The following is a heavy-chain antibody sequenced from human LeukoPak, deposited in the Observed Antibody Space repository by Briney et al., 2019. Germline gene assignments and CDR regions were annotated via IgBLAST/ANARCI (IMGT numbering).Heavy chain of an antibody. CDR1: GFTFSSYE. CDR2: ISSSGSTI. CDR3: ARDGGIAAAPRDNWFDP. D-gene: IGHD6-13*01. Sequence: GGSLRLSCAASGFTFSSYEMSWVRQAPGKGLEWVSYISSSGSTIYYADSVKGRFTISRDNAKNSLYLQMNSLRAEDTAVYYCARDGGIAAAPRDNWFDPWGQGTLDTVSS. J-gene: IGHJ5*02. V-gene: IGHV3-48*03.